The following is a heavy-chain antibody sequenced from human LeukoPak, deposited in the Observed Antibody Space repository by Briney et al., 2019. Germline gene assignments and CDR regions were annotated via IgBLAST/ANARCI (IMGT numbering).Heavy chain of an antibody. CDR2: IIPIFGTA. D-gene: IGHD5-12*01. Sequence: SVKVSCKASGGTFSSYAISWVRQAPGQGLEWMGGIIPIFGTANYAQKFQGRVTITADEPTSTAYMELSSLRSEDSAVYYCALSGYDLVSWFDPWGQGILVTVSS. J-gene: IGHJ5*02. V-gene: IGHV1-69*13. CDR1: GGTFSSYA. CDR3: ALSGYDLVSWFDP.